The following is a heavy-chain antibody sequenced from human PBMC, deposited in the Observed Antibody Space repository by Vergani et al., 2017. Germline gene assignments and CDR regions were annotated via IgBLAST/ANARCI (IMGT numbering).Heavy chain of an antibody. CDR1: GGSISSYY. Sequence: QVQLQESGPGLVKPSETLSLTCTVSGGSISSYYWSWIRQPAGKGLEWIGRIYTSGSTNYNPSLKSRVTMSVDTSKNQFSLKLSSVTAADTAVYYCARDYCSSTSCLIDYWSQGSLVTVSS. V-gene: IGHV4-4*07. CDR2: IYTSGST. J-gene: IGHJ4*02. D-gene: IGHD2-2*01. CDR3: ARDYCSSTSCLIDY.